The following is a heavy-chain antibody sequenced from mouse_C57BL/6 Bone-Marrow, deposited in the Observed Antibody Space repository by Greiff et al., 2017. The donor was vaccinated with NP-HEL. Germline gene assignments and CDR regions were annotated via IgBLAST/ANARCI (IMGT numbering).Heavy chain of an antibody. Sequence: VQLQQSGPVLVKPGASVKMSCKASGYTFTDYYMNWVKQSHGKSLEWIGVINPYNGGTSYNQKFKGKATLTVDKSSSTAYMELNSLTSEDSAVYYCARQLRLLGYAMDYWGQGTSVTVSS. V-gene: IGHV1-19*01. CDR3: ARQLRLLGYAMDY. D-gene: IGHD3-2*02. J-gene: IGHJ4*01. CDR1: GYTFTDYY. CDR2: INPYNGGT.